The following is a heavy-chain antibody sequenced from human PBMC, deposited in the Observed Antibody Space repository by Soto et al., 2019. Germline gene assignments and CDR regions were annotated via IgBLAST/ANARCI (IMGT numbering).Heavy chain of an antibody. V-gene: IGHV1-18*01. CDR1: GYTFTNYG. Sequence: QVQLVQSGGEVKKPGASVKVSCKASGYTFTNYGISWVRQAPGQGLEWMGWINVYNGNTKYAQKVQGRVTMTTDTSPRTAYMELRSLRSDDTALYYCARGVGSGSYYNQYNWFDPWGQGTLVTVSS. CDR2: INVYNGNT. CDR3: ARGVGSGSYYNQYNWFDP. J-gene: IGHJ5*02. D-gene: IGHD3-10*01.